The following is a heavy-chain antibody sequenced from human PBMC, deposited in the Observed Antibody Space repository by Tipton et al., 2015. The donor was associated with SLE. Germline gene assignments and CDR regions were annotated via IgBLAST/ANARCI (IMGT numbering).Heavy chain of an antibody. J-gene: IGHJ2*01. CDR3: AREIRNGYFDL. CDR2: ISSSSSYI. Sequence: SLRLSCAASGFTFSSYSMNWVRQAPGKGLEWVSSISSSSSYIYYADSVKGRFTISTDNSKKTLYLHMSSLSPEDTAVYYCAREIRNGYFDLWGRGTLVTVSS. V-gene: IGHV3-21*04. CDR1: GFTFSSYS. D-gene: IGHD1-14*01.